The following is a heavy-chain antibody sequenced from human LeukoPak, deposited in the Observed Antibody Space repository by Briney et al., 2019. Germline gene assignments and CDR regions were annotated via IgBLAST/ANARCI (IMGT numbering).Heavy chain of an antibody. Sequence: PGGSLRLSCAASGFTFSSYAMYWVRQAPGKGLEWVSAIGGSGGSTYYADSVKGRFTISRDNAKNSLYLQMNSLRDEDTAVYYCARAYYDSSGYYYQFDYWGQGTLVTVSS. CDR3: ARAYYDSSGYYYQFDY. D-gene: IGHD3-22*01. CDR1: GFTFSSYA. CDR2: IGGSGGST. J-gene: IGHJ4*02. V-gene: IGHV3-23*01.